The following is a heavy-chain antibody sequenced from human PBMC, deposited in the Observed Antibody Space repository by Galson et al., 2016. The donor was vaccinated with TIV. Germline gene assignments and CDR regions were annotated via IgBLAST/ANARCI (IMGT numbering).Heavy chain of an antibody. CDR2: IDGGDDT. D-gene: IGHD4-17*01. J-gene: IGHJ6*02. Sequence: PALVKPTQTLTLTCTFSGFSLSRSRMCVTWMRQPPGKALEWLARIDGGDDTYYNNFLATRLFITKDTSRNQVVLTLTNLDPADTATYYCARASSDYLYNYGMDVWGQGTTVTVS. CDR1: GFSLSRSRMC. V-gene: IGHV2-70*11. CDR3: ARASSDYLYNYGMDV.